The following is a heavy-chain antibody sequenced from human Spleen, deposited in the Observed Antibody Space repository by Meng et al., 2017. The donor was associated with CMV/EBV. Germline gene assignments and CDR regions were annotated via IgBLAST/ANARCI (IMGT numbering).Heavy chain of an antibody. CDR2: IRYDGSKD. J-gene: IGHJ4*02. Sequence: GESLKISCAAAGFTFGGNGMHWVRQAPGKGLEWVAFIRYDGSKDYYANSVRGRFTISRENSKNTLYLQMNSLRAEDTAVYYCGKGRVILPAAGYYFDYWGQGTLVTVSS. CDR1: GFTFGGNG. D-gene: IGHD2-2*01. CDR3: GKGRVILPAAGYYFDY. V-gene: IGHV3-30*02.